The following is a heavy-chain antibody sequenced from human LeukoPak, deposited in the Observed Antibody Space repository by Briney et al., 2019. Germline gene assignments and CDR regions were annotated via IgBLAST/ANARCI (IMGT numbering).Heavy chain of an antibody. CDR3: ARIGPSFLSTGTAP. V-gene: IGHV3-74*01. J-gene: IGHJ5*02. CDR1: GFTFSSYW. D-gene: IGHD1-1*01. CDR2: INSDGSST. Sequence: GGSLRLSCAASGFTFSSYWMHCVRQAPGKGLVWVSRINSDGSSTSYADSVKGRFTISRDNAKNPLYLQMNSLRAEDTAVYYCARIGPSFLSTGTAPWGQGTLVTVSS.